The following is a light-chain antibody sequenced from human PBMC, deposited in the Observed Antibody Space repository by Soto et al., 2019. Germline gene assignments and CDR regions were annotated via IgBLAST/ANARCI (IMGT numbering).Light chain of an antibody. CDR2: EVS. V-gene: IGLV2-8*01. CDR3: SSSAGSTNMV. Sequence: QSALTQPPSAAGSPGQSVTISCTGTSSDVGGYNYVSWYQQHPGKAPKLMIYEVSERPSGVPDRFSGSKSGNTASLTVSGLQAEDEGDYNCSSSAGSTNMVFGGGTALTVL. J-gene: IGLJ3*02. CDR1: SSDVGGYNY.